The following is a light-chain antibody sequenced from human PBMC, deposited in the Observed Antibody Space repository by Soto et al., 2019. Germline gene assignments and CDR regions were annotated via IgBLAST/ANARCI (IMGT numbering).Light chain of an antibody. CDR3: QQINSYPRT. CDR1: QSIGRF. V-gene: IGKV1-9*01. J-gene: IGKJ3*01. Sequence: IQLTQIPSSLSASVRDRVTITCQASQSIGRFLAWYQQKPGKAPKLLIYAASTLQSGVPSRCSGSGSGTDFTLTIRGLQPEDFATYYCQQINSYPRTFGPGTKVDIK. CDR2: AAS.